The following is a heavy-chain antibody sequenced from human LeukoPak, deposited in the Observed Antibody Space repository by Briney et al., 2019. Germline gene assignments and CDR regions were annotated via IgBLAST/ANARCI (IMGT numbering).Heavy chain of an antibody. CDR2: IHSSGAT. J-gene: IGHJ4*02. CDR3: VGTGPLSSNGWDFNY. CDR1: GFTCSNNY. Sequence: GGSLRLSCAASGFTCSNNYVSWVRQAPGMGLEWVSAIHSSGATCYADSVKGRFTIFRDNSKNTVYLQMNSLRVEDTAVYYCVGTGPLSSNGWDFNYWGQGTLVTVSS. V-gene: IGHV3-53*01. D-gene: IGHD6-19*01.